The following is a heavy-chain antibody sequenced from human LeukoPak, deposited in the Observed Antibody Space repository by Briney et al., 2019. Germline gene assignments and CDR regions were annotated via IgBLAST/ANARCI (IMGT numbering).Heavy chain of an antibody. J-gene: IGHJ3*02. V-gene: IGHV3-11*05. D-gene: IGHD5-18*01. Sequence: GGSLSLSCAASGFIFSDYYMGWIRQAPGKGREWVSYMSGTSSYTNYADSVKGRFTISRNNATNSLYLQMNNLRAEATAIYYCAREKRAYTKCNALDIWGQGTMVTVSS. CDR1: GFIFSDYY. CDR2: MSGTSSYT. CDR3: AREKRAYTKCNALDI.